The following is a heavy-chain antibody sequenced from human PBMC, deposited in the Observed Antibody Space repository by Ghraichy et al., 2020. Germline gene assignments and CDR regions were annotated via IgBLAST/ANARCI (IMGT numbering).Heavy chain of an antibody. CDR1: GYTFTSYD. CDR3: ARGVAWRWPVDI. J-gene: IGHJ3*02. Sequence: ASVKVSCKASGYTFTSYDINWVRQATGQGLEWMGWMNPNSGNTGYAQKFQGRVTMTRNTSISTAYMELSSLRSEDTAVYYCARGVAWRWPVDIWGQGTMVTVSS. V-gene: IGHV1-8*01. D-gene: IGHD2-15*01. CDR2: MNPNSGNT.